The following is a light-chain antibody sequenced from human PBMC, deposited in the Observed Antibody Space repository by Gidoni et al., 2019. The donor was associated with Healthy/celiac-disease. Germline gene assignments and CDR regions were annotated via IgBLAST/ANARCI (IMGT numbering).Light chain of an antibody. CDR1: QSTSSY. CDR3: QQSYSTLWT. J-gene: IGKJ1*01. CDR2: AAS. V-gene: IGKV1-39*01. Sequence: IQMTPSPSSLSASVGDSVTITGRASQSTSSYLNWYQQKQGKAPKLLIYAASSLQSGVPSRFSGSGAGTEFTLTISSLQPEDFATYNCQQSYSTLWTFXXXTKVEIK.